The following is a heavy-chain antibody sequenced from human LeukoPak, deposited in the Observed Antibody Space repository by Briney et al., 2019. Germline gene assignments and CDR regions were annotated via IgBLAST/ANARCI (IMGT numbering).Heavy chain of an antibody. CDR2: VHYTGTT. CDR1: GGSISGYY. V-gene: IGHV4-59*01. J-gene: IGHJ5*02. Sequence: PSETLSLTCTVSGGSISGYYWNLIRQPPGKGLEWIGYVHYTGTTNYSPSLKSRVTISVDTSKNQFSLKLSSVTAADTAVYYCAREGEIAAAGTNWFDPWGQGTLVTVSS. CDR3: AREGEIAAAGTNWFDP. D-gene: IGHD6-13*01.